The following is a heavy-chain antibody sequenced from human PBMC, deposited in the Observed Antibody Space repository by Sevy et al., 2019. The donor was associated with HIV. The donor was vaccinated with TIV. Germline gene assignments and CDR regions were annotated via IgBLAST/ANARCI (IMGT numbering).Heavy chain of an antibody. D-gene: IGHD2-2*01. J-gene: IGHJ6*02. Sequence: GGSLRLSCTASGFTFSNHAMHWVRQGPGKGPEWVAFIRNDGSHEYYADSVKGRFTISRDNSKNTLYLQMNSLRAEDTAVYYCARVGYCSSTSCYYYYGMDVWGQGTTVTVSS. CDR3: ARVGYCSSTSCYYYYGMDV. CDR2: IRNDGSHE. V-gene: IGHV3-30*02. CDR1: GFTFSNHA.